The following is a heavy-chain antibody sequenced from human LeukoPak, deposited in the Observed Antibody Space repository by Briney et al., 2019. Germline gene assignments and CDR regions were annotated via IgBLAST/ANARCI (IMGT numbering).Heavy chain of an antibody. CDR1: GFTFSSYW. V-gene: IGHV3-7*01. CDR3: ARGVYTNYVDYYYYMDV. D-gene: IGHD4-11*01. CDR2: IKQDGSEK. Sequence: PGGSLRLSCAVSGFTFSSYWMSWFRQAPGKGSNWVANIKQDGSEKYFVDSVKGRFTISRDNAKNSLYLQMNSLRAEDTAVYYCARGVYTNYVDYYYYMDVWGKGTTVTVSS. J-gene: IGHJ6*03.